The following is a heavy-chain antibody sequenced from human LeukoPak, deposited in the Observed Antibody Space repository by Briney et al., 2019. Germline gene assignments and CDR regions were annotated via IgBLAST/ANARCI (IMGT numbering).Heavy chain of an antibody. J-gene: IGHJ4*02. D-gene: IGHD2-21*02. Sequence: GGSLRLSCAASGFTFSSYGMHWVRQAPGKGLEWVAVISYDGSNKYYADSVKGRFTISRDNSKNTLYLQMNSLRAEDTAVYYCAKDRHIVVVTATSYFDYWGQGTLVTVSS. V-gene: IGHV3-30*18. CDR3: AKDRHIVVVTATSYFDY. CDR1: GFTFSSYG. CDR2: ISYDGSNK.